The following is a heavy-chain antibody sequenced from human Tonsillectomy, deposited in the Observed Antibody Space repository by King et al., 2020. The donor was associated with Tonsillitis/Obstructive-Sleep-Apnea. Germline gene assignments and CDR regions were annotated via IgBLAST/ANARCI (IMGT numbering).Heavy chain of an antibody. J-gene: IGHJ4*02. D-gene: IGHD6-25*01. CDR2: ICDDGSNK. CDR1: GFSFSTYG. CDR3: AKEKAAAHYYFDY. Sequence: VQLVESGGGVVQPGRSLRLSCAASGFSFSTYGMHWVRQAPGKGLERVAVICDDGSNKYYANPVKGRFTVSRDNSKNTLYLQMNSLRAEDTAIYYCAKEKAAAHYYFDYWGQGTLVTVSS. V-gene: IGHV3-33*06.